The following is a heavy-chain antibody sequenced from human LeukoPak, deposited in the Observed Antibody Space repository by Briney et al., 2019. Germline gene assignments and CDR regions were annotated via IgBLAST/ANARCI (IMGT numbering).Heavy chain of an antibody. CDR2: ISAYNGNT. V-gene: IGHV1-18*01. Sequence: GASVKVTCKASGYTFTSYGISWVRQAPGQGLEWMGWISAYNGNTNYAQKLQGRVTMTTDTSTSTAYMELRSLRSDDTAVYYCARVKRGIVVVPNWFDPWGQGTLVTVSS. D-gene: IGHD3-22*01. CDR1: GYTFTSYG. CDR3: ARVKRGIVVVPNWFDP. J-gene: IGHJ5*02.